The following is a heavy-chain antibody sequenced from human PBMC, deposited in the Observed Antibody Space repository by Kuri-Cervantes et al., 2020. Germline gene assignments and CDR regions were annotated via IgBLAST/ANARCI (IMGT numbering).Heavy chain of an antibody. CDR1: GFAFSNYA. Sequence: GESLKISCAASGFAFSNYAMSWVRQAPGKGLEWVSAITGDCGTTYYGDSVKGRFTVSRDNSENTLYLQMDSLSAEDTAVYYCASLPLTGTTDYWDQGTLVTVSS. D-gene: IGHD1-7*01. J-gene: IGHJ4*02. CDR3: ASLPLTGTTDY. V-gene: IGHV3-23*01. CDR2: ITGDCGTT.